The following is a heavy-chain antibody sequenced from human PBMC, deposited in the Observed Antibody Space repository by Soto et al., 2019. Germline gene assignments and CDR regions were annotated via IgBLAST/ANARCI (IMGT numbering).Heavy chain of an antibody. CDR2: IKQDGSEK. J-gene: IGHJ4*02. V-gene: IGHV3-7*01. Sequence: GGSLRLSCAASGFTFSSYWMSWVRQAPGKGLEWVANIKQDGSEKYYVDSVKGRFTISRDNAKNSLYLQMNSLRAEDTAVYYCARGTLAVAKPPWNFSSYWGQGTLVTVSS. CDR3: ARGTLAVAKPPWNFSSY. CDR1: GFTFSSYW. D-gene: IGHD6-19*01.